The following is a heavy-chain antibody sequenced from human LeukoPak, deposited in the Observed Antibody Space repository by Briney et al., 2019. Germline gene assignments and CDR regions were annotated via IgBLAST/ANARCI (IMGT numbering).Heavy chain of an antibody. D-gene: IGHD3-3*01. J-gene: IGHJ4*02. Sequence: ASVKVSCKASGYTFTNYYMHWVRQTPGQGLEWMGIINPSGGSTSYAQKFQGRVTMTRNMSTSTVYMELSSLRSEDTAVYYCARRGFWSGYYIDYWGQGTLVTVSS. V-gene: IGHV1-46*01. CDR2: INPSGGST. CDR3: ARRGFWSGYYIDY. CDR1: GYTFTNYY.